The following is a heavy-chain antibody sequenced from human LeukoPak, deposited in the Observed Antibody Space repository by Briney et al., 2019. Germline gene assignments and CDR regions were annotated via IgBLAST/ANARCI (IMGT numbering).Heavy chain of an antibody. Sequence: GESLKISCKGSGYSFTSYWIGWVRQMPGKGLEWMGIIYPGDSDTRYSPSFQGQVTISADKSISTAYLQWSSLKASDTAMYYCARLITNDFWSGYYYNWFDPWGQGTLVTVSS. D-gene: IGHD3-3*01. CDR3: ARLITNDFWSGYYYNWFDP. CDR2: IYPGDSDT. J-gene: IGHJ5*02. CDR1: GYSFTSYW. V-gene: IGHV5-51*01.